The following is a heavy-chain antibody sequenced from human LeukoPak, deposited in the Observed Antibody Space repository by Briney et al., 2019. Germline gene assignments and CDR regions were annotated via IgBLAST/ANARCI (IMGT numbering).Heavy chain of an antibody. CDR3: AREGGSYYFDAFDI. V-gene: IGHV1-69*04. J-gene: IGHJ3*02. Sequence: SVKVSCKASGGTFSSYAISWVRQAPGQGLEWMGRIIPILGIANYAQKFQGRVTITADKSTSTAYMELSSLRSEDTAVYYCAREGGSYYFDAFDIWGQGTMVTVSS. D-gene: IGHD1-26*01. CDR2: IIPILGIA. CDR1: GGTFSSYA.